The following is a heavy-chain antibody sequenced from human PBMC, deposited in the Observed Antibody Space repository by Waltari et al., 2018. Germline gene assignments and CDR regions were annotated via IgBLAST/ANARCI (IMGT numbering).Heavy chain of an antibody. D-gene: IGHD6-19*01. J-gene: IGHJ4*02. CDR2: ISRSSSYI. V-gene: IGHV3-21*01. CDR3: ARDEYLNQYSSGWSEDFDY. CDR1: GFTFSSYS. Sequence: EVQLVESGGGLVKPGGSLRLSCAASGFTFSSYSMNWVRQAPGKGLEWVSSISRSSSYIYYADSVKGRFTSSRDNAKNSLYLQMNSLRAEDTAVYYCARDEYLNQYSSGWSEDFDYWGQGTLVTVSS.